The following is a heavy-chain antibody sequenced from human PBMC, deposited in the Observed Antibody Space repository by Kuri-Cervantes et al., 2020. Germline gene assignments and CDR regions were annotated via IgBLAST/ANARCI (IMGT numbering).Heavy chain of an antibody. CDR1: GYIFSSYG. J-gene: IGHJ4*02. CDR2: ISGSGGST. Sequence: GESLKISCAASGYIFSSYGMSWVRQAPGKGLEWVSGISGSGGSTYYADSVKGRFTISRDNSKNTLHLQMSSLRAEDTAVYYCAKEASYYGSGSYPDYWGQGTLVTVSS. CDR3: AKEASYYGSGSYPDY. D-gene: IGHD3-10*01. V-gene: IGHV3-23*01.